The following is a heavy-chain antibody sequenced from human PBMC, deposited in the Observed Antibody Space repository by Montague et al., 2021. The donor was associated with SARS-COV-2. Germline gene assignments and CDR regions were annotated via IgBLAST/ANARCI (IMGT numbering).Heavy chain of an antibody. CDR2: XDWDGDK. Sequence: PALVKPTQTLTLTCTFSGFSLSTSGMCMTWIRQPPGKALEWLARXDWDGDKYHNTSLKSRLTISKDTSKNLVVLTMTNMDPVDTATYYCARGPSDTYYYNGMDVWGRGTTVTVSS. CDR3: ARGPSDTYYYNGMDV. J-gene: IGHJ6*01. CDR1: GFSLSTSGMC. V-gene: IGHV2-70*11.